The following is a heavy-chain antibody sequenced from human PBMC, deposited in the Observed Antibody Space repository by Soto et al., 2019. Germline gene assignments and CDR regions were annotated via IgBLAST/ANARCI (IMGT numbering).Heavy chain of an antibody. CDR3: AGGSGGHIHQ. D-gene: IGHD6-19*01. J-gene: IGHJ1*01. Sequence: EVQLVESGGGLVQPGGSLRLSCAASGFTFSSYWMNWVRQAPGKGLEWVANIKQEGSAKYYVDSVKGRFTISRDNAKNSPYLQMHGLRRADTAGHCSAGGSGGHIHQWGQGPLATVSS. CDR2: IKQEGSAK. V-gene: IGHV3-7*01. CDR1: GFTFSSYW.